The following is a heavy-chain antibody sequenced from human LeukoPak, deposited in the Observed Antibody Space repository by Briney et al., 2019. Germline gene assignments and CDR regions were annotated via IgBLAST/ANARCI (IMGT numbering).Heavy chain of an antibody. J-gene: IGHJ4*02. Sequence: PSETLSLTCTVSGGSISSSSYYWGWIRQPPGKRLEWIGSIYYSGSTYYNPSLKSRVTISVDTSKNQFSLKLSSVTAADTAVYYCARGQDDNYYFDYWGQGTLVTVSS. CDR2: IYYSGST. D-gene: IGHD1-1*01. CDR1: GGSISSSSYY. CDR3: ARGQDDNYYFDY. V-gene: IGHV4-39*07.